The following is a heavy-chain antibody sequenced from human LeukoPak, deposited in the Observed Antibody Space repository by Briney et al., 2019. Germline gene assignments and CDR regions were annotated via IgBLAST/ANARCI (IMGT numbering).Heavy chain of an antibody. D-gene: IGHD2-2*01. V-gene: IGHV4-39*01. Sequence: SETLSLTCTVSGGSISSSSYYWGWIRQPPGKGLEWIGCIDYSGSTYYNPSLKSRVTISVDTCKNQFSLKLSSVTAADTAVYYCARLAYIVVVPAAVRVGYAFDIWGQGTMVTVSS. CDR2: IDYSGST. CDR1: GGSISSSSYY. J-gene: IGHJ3*02. CDR3: ARLAYIVVVPAAVRVGYAFDI.